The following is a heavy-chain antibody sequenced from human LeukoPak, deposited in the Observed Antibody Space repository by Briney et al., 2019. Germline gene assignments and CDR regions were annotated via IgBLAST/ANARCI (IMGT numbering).Heavy chain of an antibody. CDR2: ISGSGGST. D-gene: IGHD2-15*01. CDR1: GFTFSSYA. V-gene: IGHV3-23*01. J-gene: IGHJ4*02. CDR3: ARRMVDRLIVVVVAATIDY. Sequence: GGSPRLSCAASGFTFSSYAMSWVRQAPGKGLEWVSAISGSGGSTYYADSVKGRFTISRDNSKNTLYLQMNSLRAEDTAVYYCARRMVDRLIVVVVAATIDYWGQGTLVTVSS.